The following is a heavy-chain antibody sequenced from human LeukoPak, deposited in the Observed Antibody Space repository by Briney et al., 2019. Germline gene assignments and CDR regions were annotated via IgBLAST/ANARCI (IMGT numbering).Heavy chain of an antibody. Sequence: SETLSLTCTVSGGSIISGNYYWTWIRQPAGKGLEWIGCNYTSGSTNYSPSRKSPLRMSIYQYRNSFSLTLTYVTVADTAVYYCARVFWKSVGFFDYWGQGMLVTVSS. J-gene: IGHJ4*02. CDR1: GGSIISGNYY. CDR3: ARVFWKSVGFFDY. D-gene: IGHD3-3*01. CDR2: NYTSGST. V-gene: IGHV4-61*02.